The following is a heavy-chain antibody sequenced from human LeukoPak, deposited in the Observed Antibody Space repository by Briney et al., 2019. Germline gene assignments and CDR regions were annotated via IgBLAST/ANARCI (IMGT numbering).Heavy chain of an antibody. V-gene: IGHV3-7*01. J-gene: IGHJ3*02. CDR2: IKQDGSEK. D-gene: IGHD3-22*01. CDR3: ARTPTYYYDRTTERDAFDI. Sequence: PGGSLRLSCATSGFIFSDYYMSWIRQAPGKGLEWVANIKQDGSEKYYVDSVKGRFTISRDNAKNSLYLQMNSLRAEDTAVYYCARTPTYYYDRTTERDAFDIWGQGTMVTVSS. CDR1: GFIFSDYY.